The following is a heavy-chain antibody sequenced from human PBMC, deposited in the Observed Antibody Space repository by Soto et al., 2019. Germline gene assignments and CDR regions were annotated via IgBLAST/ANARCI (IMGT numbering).Heavy chain of an antibody. CDR2: IYYTGNT. D-gene: IGHD3-3*01. Sequence: PSETLSLTCTVSGGSISSSTNYWGWIRQPPGQALEFIGQIYYTGNTYYNPSLKSRVTVSVDTSKNQFSLKLTSVTAADTAVYYCARHGVTNWFDPWGQGTLVTVSS. CDR1: GGSISSSTNY. CDR3: ARHGVTNWFDP. J-gene: IGHJ5*02. V-gene: IGHV4-39*01.